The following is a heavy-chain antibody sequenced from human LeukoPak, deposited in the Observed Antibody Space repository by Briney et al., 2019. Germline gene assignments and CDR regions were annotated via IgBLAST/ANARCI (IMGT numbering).Heavy chain of an antibody. CDR3: AKDWGYGSGTYYDG. D-gene: IGHD3-10*01. CDR2: ITNSGGST. V-gene: IGHV3-23*01. J-gene: IGHJ4*02. CDR1: GMTFNSYA. Sequence: PGGSLRLSCAASGMTFNSYAMSWVRQAPGKGLEWVSAITNSGGSTYYADSVKGRFTISRDNSKNTPYLQMNSLRAEDTAVYYCAKDWGYGSGTYYDGWGQGTLVTVSS.